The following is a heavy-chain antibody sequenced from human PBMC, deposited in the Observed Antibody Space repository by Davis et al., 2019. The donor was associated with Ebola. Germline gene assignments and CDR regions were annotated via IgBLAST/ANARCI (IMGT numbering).Heavy chain of an antibody. CDR3: ASEFVDDAFDI. J-gene: IGHJ3*02. CDR1: GFTSSNYW. Sequence: PGGSLRLSCVASGFTSSNYWMNWVRQAPGKGLEWVANMKLDGSEKNYVDSVKGRFTISRDNAKNSLYLQMNSLRAEDTAVYYCASEFVDDAFDIWGQGTMVIVSS. D-gene: IGHD5-24*01. CDR2: MKLDGSEK. V-gene: IGHV3-7*01.